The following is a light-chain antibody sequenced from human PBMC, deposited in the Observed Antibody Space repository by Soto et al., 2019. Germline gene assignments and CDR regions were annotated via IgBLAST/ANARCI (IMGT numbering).Light chain of an antibody. CDR1: QSVSSN. CDR3: QQYNNWPPGT. Sequence: EIVIMQSPATLSVSPGERATLSCRASQSVSSNLAWYQQKPGQAPRLLIYGASTRATGIPARFSGSGSGTEFTLTISSLQSEDFAVYYCQQYNNWPPGTFGQGTKVDIK. J-gene: IGKJ1*01. V-gene: IGKV3-15*01. CDR2: GAS.